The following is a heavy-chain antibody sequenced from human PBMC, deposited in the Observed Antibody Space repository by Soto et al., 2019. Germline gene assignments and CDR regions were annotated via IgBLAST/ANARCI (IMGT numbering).Heavy chain of an antibody. D-gene: IGHD1-26*01. CDR1: GGSISSYY. CDR2: IYYSGST. CDR3: ARVRVRGLGGNAFDI. J-gene: IGHJ3*02. Sequence: PSETLSLTCTVSGGSISSYYWSWIRQPPGKGLEWIGYIYYSGSTNYNPSLKGRVTISVDTSKNQFSLKLSSVTAADTAVYYCARVRVRGLGGNAFDIWGQGTMVTVSS. V-gene: IGHV4-59*01.